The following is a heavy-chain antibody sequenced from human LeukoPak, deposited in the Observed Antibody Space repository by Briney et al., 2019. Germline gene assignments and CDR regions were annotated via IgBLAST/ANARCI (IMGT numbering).Heavy chain of an antibody. CDR1: GCSISSSSYY. V-gene: IGHV4-39*01. J-gene: IGHJ4*02. CDR2: IYYSGST. CDR3: ARLTWIQPDY. Sequence: SETLSLTCTVSGCSISSSSYYWGWIRQPPGKGLEWIGSIYYSGSTYYNPSLKSRVTISVDTSKNQCSLRLISVTAADTAVYYCARLTWIQPDYWGQGTLVTVSS. D-gene: IGHD5-18*01.